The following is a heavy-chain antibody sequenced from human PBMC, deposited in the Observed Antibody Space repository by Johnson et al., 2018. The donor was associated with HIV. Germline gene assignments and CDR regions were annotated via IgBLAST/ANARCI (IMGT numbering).Heavy chain of an antibody. CDR3: ARDNGIAAAGDLDI. V-gene: IGHV3-30-3*01. Sequence: QVQLVESGGGVVQPGRSLRLSCAASGFTFSRYAMHWVRQAPGKGLEWVAVVSYHGSNKYYADSVKGRFTISRDNSKNMLYLQMNSLRAEDTAVYYCARDNGIAAAGDLDIWGQGTMVTVSS. D-gene: IGHD6-13*01. J-gene: IGHJ3*02. CDR2: VSYHGSNK. CDR1: GFTFSRYA.